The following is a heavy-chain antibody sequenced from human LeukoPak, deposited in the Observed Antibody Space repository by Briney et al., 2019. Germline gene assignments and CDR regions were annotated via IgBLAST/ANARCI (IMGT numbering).Heavy chain of an antibody. CDR1: GFTFSSYS. D-gene: IGHD2/OR15-2a*01. CDR3: ARDRSSQRDAFDI. V-gene: IGHV3-48*01. CDR2: ISSSSSTM. J-gene: IGHJ3*02. Sequence: GGSLRLSCAASGFTFSSYSMNWVRQAPGKGLEWVSYISSSSSTMYYADSVKGRFTISRDNAKNSLYLQMNSLRAEDTAVYYCARDRSSQRDAFDIWGQGTMVTVSS.